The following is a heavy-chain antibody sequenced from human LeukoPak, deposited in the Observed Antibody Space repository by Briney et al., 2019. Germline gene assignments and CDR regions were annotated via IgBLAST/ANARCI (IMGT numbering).Heavy chain of an antibody. CDR1: GFIFNNYA. D-gene: IGHD3-10*01. V-gene: IGHV3-23*01. CDR3: VKDQRFGDLDDY. Sequence: GGSLRLSCAASGFIFNNYAMSWFRQAPGKGPEWVSTISGSGITTYYAGSVKGRFAISRDNSKSTLYLQMSSLRAEDTAVYYCVKDQRFGDLDDYRGQGTLVTVSS. J-gene: IGHJ4*02. CDR2: ISGSGITT.